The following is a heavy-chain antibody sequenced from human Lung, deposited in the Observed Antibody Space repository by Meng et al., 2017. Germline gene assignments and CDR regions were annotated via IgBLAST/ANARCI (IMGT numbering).Heavy chain of an antibody. CDR2: ISWNSGNI. J-gene: IGHJ4*02. V-gene: IGHV3-9*01. Sequence: SLKISCAASGFTFDESAMQWVRQAPGKGLEWVSGISWNSGNIGYEDSVKGRFTISRDNAKNSLYLQMNSLRAEDTALYYCAKVEYKSGAYYFDHWGQGTLATVSS. D-gene: IGHD3-10*01. CDR3: AKVEYKSGAYYFDH. CDR1: GFTFDESA.